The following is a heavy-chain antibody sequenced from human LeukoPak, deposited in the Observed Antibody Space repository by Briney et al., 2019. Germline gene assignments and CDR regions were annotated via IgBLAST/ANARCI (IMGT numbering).Heavy chain of an antibody. CDR1: GGSISSSSYY. CDR2: IYYSGST. V-gene: IGHV4-39*07. D-gene: IGHD3-22*01. Sequence: PSETLSLTCTVSGGSISSSSYYWGWIRQPPGRGLEWIGSIYYSGSTYYNPSLTSRVTISVDTSKNQFSLKLSSLTAADTAVYYCAREYRDYYEVVWGQGTLVTVSS. J-gene: IGHJ4*02. CDR3: AREYRDYYEVV.